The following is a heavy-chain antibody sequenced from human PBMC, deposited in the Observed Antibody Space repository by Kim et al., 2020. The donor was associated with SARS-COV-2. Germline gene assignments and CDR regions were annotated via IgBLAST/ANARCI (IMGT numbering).Heavy chain of an antibody. V-gene: IGHV3-23*01. CDR2: ISGAAKNT. D-gene: IGHD2-15*01. J-gene: IGHJ4*02. CDR1: GFTFSSYC. CDR3: AKIGSPGSYHFDY. Sequence: GGSLRLSCAASGFTFSSYCMSWVRQAPGRGLEWVSLISGAAKNTYYADSVKGRFTISRDNSKNTLWLQMNSLRAEDTAVYYCAKIGSPGSYHFDYWGQGSLVTVSS.